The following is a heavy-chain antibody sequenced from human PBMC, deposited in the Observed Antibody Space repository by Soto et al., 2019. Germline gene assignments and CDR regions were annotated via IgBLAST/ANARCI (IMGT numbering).Heavy chain of an antibody. CDR3: ARDWSQWLVHEVDYGMDV. J-gene: IGHJ6*02. CDR1: GFTFSSYI. Sequence: LXLSCAASGFTFSSYIMNWVRQAPGKGLEWVSSISSSSSYIYYADSVKGRFTISRDNAKNSLYLQMNSLRAEDTAVYYCARDWSQWLVHEVDYGMDVWGQGTTVTVSS. V-gene: IGHV3-21*01. CDR2: ISSSSSYI. D-gene: IGHD6-19*01.